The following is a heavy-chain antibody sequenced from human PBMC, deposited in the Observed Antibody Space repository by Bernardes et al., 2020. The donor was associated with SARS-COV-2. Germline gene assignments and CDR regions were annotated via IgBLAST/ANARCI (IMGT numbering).Heavy chain of an antibody. D-gene: IGHD4-4*01. Sequence: GGSLRLSCAASGFTVSSNYMSWVRQAPGKGLEWVSVIYSGGSTYYADSVKGRFTISRDNSKNTLYLQMNSLRAEDTAVYYCARATTVTGFDPWGQGTLVTVSS. CDR2: IYSGGST. V-gene: IGHV3-53*01. CDR3: ARATTVTGFDP. CDR1: GFTVSSNY. J-gene: IGHJ5*02.